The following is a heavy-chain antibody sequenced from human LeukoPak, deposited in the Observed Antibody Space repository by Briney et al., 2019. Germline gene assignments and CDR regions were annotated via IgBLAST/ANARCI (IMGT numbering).Heavy chain of an antibody. Sequence: RRASVKVSCKASGYTFTGYYMHWVRQAPGQGLEWMGWINTNTGNPTYAQGFTGRFVFSLGTSVSTAYLQISSLKAEDTAVYYCVRDLKFGGWLRWFDPWGQGTLVTVSS. CDR3: VRDLKFGGWLRWFDP. CDR2: INTNTGNP. D-gene: IGHD3-10*01. J-gene: IGHJ5*02. V-gene: IGHV7-4-1*02. CDR1: GYTFTGYY.